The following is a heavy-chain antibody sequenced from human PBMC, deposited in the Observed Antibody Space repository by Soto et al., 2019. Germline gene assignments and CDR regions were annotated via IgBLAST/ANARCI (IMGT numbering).Heavy chain of an antibody. D-gene: IGHD3-22*01. Sequence: SVKVSCKASGGTFSSYAISWVRQAPGQGLEWMGGIIPIFGTANYAQKFQGRVTITADKSTSTAYMELSSLRSEDTAVYYCAEGNTYYYDSSGYADAFDIWGQGTMVTVSS. V-gene: IGHV1-69*06. CDR2: IIPIFGTA. CDR3: AEGNTYYYDSSGYADAFDI. J-gene: IGHJ3*02. CDR1: GGTFSSYA.